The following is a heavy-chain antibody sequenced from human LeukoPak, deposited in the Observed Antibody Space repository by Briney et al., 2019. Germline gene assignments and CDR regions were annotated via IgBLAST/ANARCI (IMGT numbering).Heavy chain of an antibody. CDR2: INSGSDTI. J-gene: IGHJ6*03. Sequence: QPGGSLRLSCAASGFSFNSYTMNWVRQAPGQGLEWVSFINSGSDTIYYADSVKGRFTISRDNAKNSLSLQMNSLSAEDTAVYFCARTYDHTGSHYYYYMDVWGKGTTVTVSS. D-gene: IGHD3-22*01. CDR1: GFSFNSYT. V-gene: IGHV3-48*01. CDR3: ARTYDHTGSHYYYYMDV.